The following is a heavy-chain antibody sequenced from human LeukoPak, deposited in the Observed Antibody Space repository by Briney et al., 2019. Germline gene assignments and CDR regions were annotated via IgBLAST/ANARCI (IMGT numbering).Heavy chain of an antibody. CDR1: GYSFTTYW. Sequence: GESLKTSCKGSGYSFTTYWLGWVRQMHGKGLEWMGIIYPGDSDTRYSPSFQGQVTISADKSISTAYLQWSSLKASDTAMYYCARRLRQDAFDIWGQGTMVTVSS. CDR3: ARRLRQDAFDI. J-gene: IGHJ3*02. CDR2: IYPGDSDT. V-gene: IGHV5-51*01.